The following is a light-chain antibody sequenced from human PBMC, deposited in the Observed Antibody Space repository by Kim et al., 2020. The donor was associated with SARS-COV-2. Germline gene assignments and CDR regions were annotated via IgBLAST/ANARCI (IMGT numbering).Light chain of an antibody. CDR1: QSISSH. CDR3: QQSYITPST. V-gene: IGKV1-39*01. CDR2: AAS. Sequence: DIQMTQSPSSLSASVGDRITVTCRTTQSISSHLNWHPQKPGRAPKLLISAASTLQGGVPSRFSGSGSETDFTLTISSLQPEDFATYFCQQSYITPSTCGAGTKVDIK. J-gene: IGKJ3*01.